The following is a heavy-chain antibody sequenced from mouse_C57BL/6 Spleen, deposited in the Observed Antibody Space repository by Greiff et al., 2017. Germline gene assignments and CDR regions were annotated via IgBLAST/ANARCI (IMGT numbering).Heavy chain of an antibody. D-gene: IGHD5-1*01. V-gene: IGHV1-82*01. CDR3: ARSGGREYNFDY. CDR1: GYALSNSW. Sequence: QVQLQQSVPELVKPGASVKISCKASGYALSNSWMNWVQQRPGKGLEWIGRIYPGDGDTNYTGKFKGKATLPADKSSSTAYMQLSSLTSEASAVYVCARSGGREYNFDYWGQGTTLTVSS. J-gene: IGHJ2*01. CDR2: IYPGDGDT.